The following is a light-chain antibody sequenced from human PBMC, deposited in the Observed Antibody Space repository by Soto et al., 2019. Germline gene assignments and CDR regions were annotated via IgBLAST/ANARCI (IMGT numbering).Light chain of an antibody. CDR3: QAYGRPLN. CDR1: QSVSSSY. Sequence: EIVLTQSPGTLSLSPGERATLSCRASQSVSSSYLAWYQQKPGQAPRLLIYGASSRATGIPDRFSGSGSGTGFTLTNSRLEAESFSRDYLQAYGRPLNFGGGTKVEIK. J-gene: IGKJ4*01. V-gene: IGKV3-20*01. CDR2: GAS.